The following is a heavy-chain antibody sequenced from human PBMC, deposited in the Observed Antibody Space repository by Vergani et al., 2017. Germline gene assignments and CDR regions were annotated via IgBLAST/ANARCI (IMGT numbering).Heavy chain of an antibody. CDR2: ISYDGSNE. J-gene: IGHJ4*02. D-gene: IGHD2-2*01. Sequence: VQLVESGGGLVQPGRSLRLSCTASGFTFGDYAMSWVRQAPGKGLEWVAVISYDGSNEYYADSVKGRFTISRDNSKNTLYLQMNSLRAEDTAVYYCARGGYCISTSCHGAFDYWGQGTLVTVSS. V-gene: IGHV3-30*04. CDR3: ARGGYCISTSCHGAFDY. CDR1: GFTFGDYA.